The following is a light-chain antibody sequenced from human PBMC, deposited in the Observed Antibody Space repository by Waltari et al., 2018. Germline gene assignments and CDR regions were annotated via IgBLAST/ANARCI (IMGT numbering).Light chain of an antibody. J-gene: IGKJ1*01. Sequence: EIVMTQSPATLSVFPGERATLSCRASQSIRSNLACYQHKPGQAPSLLIYGASTRATGTPPRFSGSASATEFTLTISSLQSEDFAVYFCQQYDNWLGTFGQGTKVEIK. CDR1: QSIRSN. CDR3: QQYDNWLGT. V-gene: IGKV3-15*01. CDR2: GAS.